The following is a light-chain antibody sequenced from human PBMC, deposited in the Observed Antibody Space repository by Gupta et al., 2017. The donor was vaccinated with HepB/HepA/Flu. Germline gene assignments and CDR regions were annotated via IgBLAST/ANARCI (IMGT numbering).Light chain of an antibody. CDR2: GTS. CDR1: HSVSSSY. CDR3: QQYGSYP. V-gene: IGKV3-20*01. J-gene: IGKJ4*01. Sequence: EIVLTQSPGTLSLSPGERATLSCRASHSVSSSYLAWYQKKPGQSPRLLLYGTSTRATGIPDRFSGSGSGTDFTLTSSRLEPEDFAVYYCQQYGSYPFGGGTKVEIK.